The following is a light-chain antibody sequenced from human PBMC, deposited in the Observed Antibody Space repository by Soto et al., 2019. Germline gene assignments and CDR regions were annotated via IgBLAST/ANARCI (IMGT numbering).Light chain of an antibody. CDR1: QSVGSN. V-gene: IGKV3-15*01. CDR3: QQYNNWPRT. Sequence: EILMTQSPATLSVSPGEGATLSCRASQSVGSNLAWYQQKPGQAPRLLMYGASTRATGIPARFSGSGSGTDFILTISSLQSEDSAVYYCQQYNNWPRTFGQGTKVEIK. J-gene: IGKJ1*01. CDR2: GAS.